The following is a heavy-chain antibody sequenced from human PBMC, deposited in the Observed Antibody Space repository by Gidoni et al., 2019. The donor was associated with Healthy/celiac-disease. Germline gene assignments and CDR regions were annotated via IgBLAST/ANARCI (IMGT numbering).Heavy chain of an antibody. V-gene: IGHV4-34*01. Sequence: QVQLQQWGAGLLKLSETLSLTCAVYGGSCSGYYWSWIRQPPGKGLEWIGEINHSGSTNYNPSLKSRVTISVDTSKNQFSLKLSSVTAADTAVYYCAGGFRAGPFDYWGQGTLVTVSS. D-gene: IGHD3-10*01. J-gene: IGHJ4*02. CDR3: AGGFRAGPFDY. CDR2: INHSGST. CDR1: GGSCSGYY.